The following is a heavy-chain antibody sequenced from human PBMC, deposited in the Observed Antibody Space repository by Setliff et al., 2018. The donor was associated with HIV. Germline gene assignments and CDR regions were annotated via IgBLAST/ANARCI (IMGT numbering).Heavy chain of an antibody. D-gene: IGHD3-3*01. CDR3: ARGIENFWSGYIR. V-gene: IGHV4-39*07. J-gene: IGHJ4*02. CDR1: GGSISSYY. CDR2: LDYSGTT. Sequence: PSETLSLTCTVSGGSISSYYWGWIRQPPGKGLEWIGSLDYSGTTYYNPSLKSRVTISVDTSKNLFSLKMNSVTPADTAVYYCARGIENFWSGYIRWGQGTLVTVSS.